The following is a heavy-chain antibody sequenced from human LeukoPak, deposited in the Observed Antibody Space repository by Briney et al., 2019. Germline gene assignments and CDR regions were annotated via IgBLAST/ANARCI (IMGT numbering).Heavy chain of an antibody. V-gene: IGHV3-64*01. D-gene: IGHD3-3*01. CDR2: ISSNGGST. J-gene: IGHJ4*02. CDR3: ARDQEYYDFWSGYPSPLDY. Sequence: GESLRLSCAASGYTVSSYAMHWVRQASGKGLHYVSGISSNGGSTYYANSVKGRFTVSRDNSKNTLYLQMGSLRAEDMAVYYCARDQEYYDFWSGYPSPLDYRGQGTLVTVSS. CDR1: GYTVSSYA.